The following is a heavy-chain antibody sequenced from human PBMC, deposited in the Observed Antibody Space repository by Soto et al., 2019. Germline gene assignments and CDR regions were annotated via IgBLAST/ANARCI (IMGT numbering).Heavy chain of an antibody. J-gene: IGHJ6*02. CDR1: GGSFGGYY. CDR3: ARGPYYYGSGSYYNGKRQYYYYGMDV. D-gene: IGHD3-10*01. V-gene: IGHV4-34*01. Sequence: SETLSLTCAVYGGSFGGYYWSWIRQPPGKGLEWIGEINHSGSTNYNPSLKSRVTISVDTSKNQFSLKLSSVTAADTAVYYCARGPYYYGSGSYYNGKRQYYYYGMDVWGQGTTVTVSS. CDR2: INHSGST.